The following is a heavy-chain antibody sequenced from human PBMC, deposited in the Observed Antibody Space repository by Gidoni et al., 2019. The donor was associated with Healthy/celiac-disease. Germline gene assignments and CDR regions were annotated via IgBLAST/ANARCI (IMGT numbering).Heavy chain of an antibody. V-gene: IGHV4-39*01. CDR2: ST. J-gene: IGHJ4*02. Sequence: STYYNPSLKSRVTISVDTSKNQFSLKLSSVTAADTAVYYCAISFIAAYYFDYWGQGTLVTVSS. D-gene: IGHD6-13*01. CDR3: AISFIAAYYFDY.